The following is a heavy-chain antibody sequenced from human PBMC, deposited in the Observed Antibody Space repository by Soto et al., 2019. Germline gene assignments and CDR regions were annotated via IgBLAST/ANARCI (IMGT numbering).Heavy chain of an antibody. J-gene: IGHJ4*02. CDR1: GYTFTSYA. CDR3: ARVSYDSSGYYLSY. V-gene: IGHV1-3*01. Sequence: AASVKVSCKASGYTFTSYAMHWLRQSPGQRLEWMGWINAGNGNTKYSQKFQGRVTITRDTSASTAYMELSSLRSEDTAVYYCARVSYDSSGYYLSYWGQGTLVTVSS. CDR2: INAGNGNT. D-gene: IGHD3-22*01.